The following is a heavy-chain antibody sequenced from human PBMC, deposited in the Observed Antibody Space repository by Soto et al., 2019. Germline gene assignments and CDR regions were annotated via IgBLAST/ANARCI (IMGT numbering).Heavy chain of an antibody. CDR3: ACLRGYYNFDY. CDR2: IIPILGIA. Sequence: QVQLVQSGAEVKKPGSSVKVSCKASGGTFSSYTISWVRQAPGQGLEWMGRIIPILGIANYAQKFQGRVTITADKSTSTAYMELSSLRSEDTAVYSCACLRGYYNFDYWGQGTLVTVSS. V-gene: IGHV1-69*02. CDR1: GGTFSSYT. D-gene: IGHD1-26*01. J-gene: IGHJ4*02.